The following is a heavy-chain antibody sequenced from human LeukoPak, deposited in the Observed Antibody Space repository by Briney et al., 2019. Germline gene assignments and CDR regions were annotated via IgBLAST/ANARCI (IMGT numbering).Heavy chain of an antibody. J-gene: IGHJ4*02. CDR3: AKDRNVEILFDY. D-gene: IGHD2-21*01. CDR2: ISGSGGST. V-gene: IGHV3-23*01. CDR1: GFTFSSYA. Sequence: QPGGSLRLSCAASGFTFSSYAMSWVRQAPGKGLEWVSAISGSGGSTYYADSVKGRFTISRDNSKNTLYLQMNSLRAEDTAVYCCAKDRNVEILFDYWGQGTLVTVSS.